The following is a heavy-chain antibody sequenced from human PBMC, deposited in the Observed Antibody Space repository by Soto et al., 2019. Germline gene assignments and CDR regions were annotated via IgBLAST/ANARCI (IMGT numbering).Heavy chain of an antibody. J-gene: IGHJ6*02. CDR3: ARVNLAEVRGVMYYYSMDV. CDR2: IYYSGST. CDR1: GGSISSYY. Sequence: PSETLSLTCTVSGGSISSYYWSWIRQPPGKGLEWIGYIYYSGSTNYNPSLKSRVTISVDTSKNQFSLKLSSVTAADTAVYYCARVNLAEVRGVMYYYSMDVWGQGTTVTVSS. V-gene: IGHV4-59*01. D-gene: IGHD3-10*01.